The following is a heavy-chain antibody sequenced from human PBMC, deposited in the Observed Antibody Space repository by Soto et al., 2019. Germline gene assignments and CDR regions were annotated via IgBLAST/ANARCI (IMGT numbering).Heavy chain of an antibody. J-gene: IGHJ4*02. D-gene: IGHD1-26*01. V-gene: IGHV1-69*01. CDR2: IIPIFAAA. CDR3: ARGGDSGSFGSSFDD. CDR1: GGPFSNYA. Sequence: QVQLVQSGAEVKKPGSSVKVSCMASGGPFSNYAISWVRQAPGQGLEWMGGIIPIFAAALYAQTFQGRVTITADESSRTAYMELSSLGSDDTAVYYCARGGDSGSFGSSFDDWGQGTLVTVSS.